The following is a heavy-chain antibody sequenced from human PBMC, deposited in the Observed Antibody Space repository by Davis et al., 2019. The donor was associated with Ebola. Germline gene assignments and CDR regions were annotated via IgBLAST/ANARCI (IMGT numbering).Heavy chain of an antibody. CDR1: GYTFTGHY. CDR2: FNPNSGVT. Sequence: ASVKVSCKTSGYTFTGHYIQWVRQAPGQGLEWMGRFNPNSGVTNYAQKCQGRVTMSRDTSTTTAYMEMSRLRSDDTAVYFCAGGGITMMVVPRDYYYGLDVWGQGTTVTVSS. J-gene: IGHJ6*02. CDR3: AGGGITMMVVPRDYYYGLDV. V-gene: IGHV1-2*06. D-gene: IGHD3-22*01.